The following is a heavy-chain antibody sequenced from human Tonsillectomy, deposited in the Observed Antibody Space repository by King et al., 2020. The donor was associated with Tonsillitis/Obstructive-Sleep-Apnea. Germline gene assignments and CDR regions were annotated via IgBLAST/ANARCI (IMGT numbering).Heavy chain of an antibody. J-gene: IGHJ4*02. CDR3: ARALSVMTTVTL. Sequence: VQLVESGGGLVKPGGSLRLSCAASGFTFSDYYMSWIRQAPGKGLEWVSYISSSSSYTNYAESVKGRFTISRDNAKNALYLQMNSLRAEDTAVYYCARALSVMTTVTLWGQGTLVTVSS. CDR2: ISSSSSYT. CDR1: GFTFSDYY. D-gene: IGHD4-17*01. V-gene: IGHV3-11*05.